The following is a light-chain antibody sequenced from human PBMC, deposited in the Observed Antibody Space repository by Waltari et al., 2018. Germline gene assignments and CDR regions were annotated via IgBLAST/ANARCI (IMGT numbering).Light chain of an antibody. Sequence: QSALTQPASVSGSPGQSIPIPCTGTSSDVGGYNYVPWYQQPPGKAPKLRIYEVSNRPSGVSNRFSGSKSGNTASLTISGLQAEDEADYYCSSYTSSSTLVFGTGTKVTVL. CDR3: SSYTSSSTLV. J-gene: IGLJ1*01. V-gene: IGLV2-14*01. CDR2: EVS. CDR1: SSDVGGYNY.